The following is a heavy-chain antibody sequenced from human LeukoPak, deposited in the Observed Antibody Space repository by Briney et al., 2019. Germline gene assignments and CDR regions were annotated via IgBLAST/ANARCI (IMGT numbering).Heavy chain of an antibody. CDR3: ANLGNYGASWDY. D-gene: IGHD4-17*01. V-gene: IGHV1-69*05. CDR2: IIPIFGTA. J-gene: IGHJ4*02. CDR1: GGTFSSYA. Sequence: SVKVSCKASGGTFSSYAISWVRQAPGQGLEWMGGIIPIFGTANYAQKFQGRVTITTDESTSTAYMELSSLRSGDTAVYYCANLGNYGASWDYWGQGTLATVSS.